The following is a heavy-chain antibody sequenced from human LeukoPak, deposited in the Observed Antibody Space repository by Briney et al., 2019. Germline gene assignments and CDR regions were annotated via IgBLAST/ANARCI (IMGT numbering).Heavy chain of an antibody. CDR3: ASQRRTTPYYYYYGMDV. CDR2: IIPIFGTA. D-gene: IGHD2/OR15-2a*01. J-gene: IGHJ6*02. CDR1: GGTFSSYA. V-gene: IGHV1-69*01. Sequence: SVKVSCKASGGTFSSYAISWVRQAPGQGLEWMGGIIPIFGTANYAQKFQGRVTITADESTSTAYMELSSLRSEDTAVYYCASQRRTTPYYYYYGMDVWGQGTTVTVSS.